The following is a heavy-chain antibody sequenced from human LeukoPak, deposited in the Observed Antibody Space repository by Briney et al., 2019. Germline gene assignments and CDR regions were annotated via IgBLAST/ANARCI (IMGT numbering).Heavy chain of an antibody. CDR1: GFTFSTYG. V-gene: IGHV3-30*03. CDR3: AYYHVNEEPPTF. D-gene: IGHD1-1*01. CDR2: ISYDGSHK. J-gene: IGHJ4*02. Sequence: GGSLRLSCAASGFTFSTYGMHWVRQGPGKGLEWVAVISYDGSHKYYADSVKGRFTVPRDNSKNMLYLQMNSLRAEDTAVYYCAYYHVNEEPPTFWGQGTLVTVSS.